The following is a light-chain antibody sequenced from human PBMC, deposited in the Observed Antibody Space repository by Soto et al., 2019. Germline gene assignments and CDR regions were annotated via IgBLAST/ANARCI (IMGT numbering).Light chain of an antibody. Sequence: IQLTQSPSSLSASVGDRVTITCRASQGISSYLAWYQQKPGKAPKLLIYAASTLQSGVPSRFSGSGSGTDFTLTISSLQPEDFATYYCQQLNGYPPFTFGPGTKVDLE. CDR1: QGISSY. V-gene: IGKV1-9*01. CDR2: AAS. J-gene: IGKJ3*01. CDR3: QQLNGYPPFT.